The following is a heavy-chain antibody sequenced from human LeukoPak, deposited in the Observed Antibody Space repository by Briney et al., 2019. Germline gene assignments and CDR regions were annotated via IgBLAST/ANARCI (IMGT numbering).Heavy chain of an antibody. Sequence: ASVKVSCKVSGYTLSEIEIHWARQAPGEGLDWMGVFLPKDGGTIYAPKFQGRVTLTEDSYTDTAYMELNSLTFEDTAVYYCIIGWPAVWGQGTLVTVSS. CDR3: IIGWPAV. V-gene: IGHV1-24*01. D-gene: IGHD5-24*01. J-gene: IGHJ4*02. CDR1: GYTLSEIE. CDR2: FLPKDGGT.